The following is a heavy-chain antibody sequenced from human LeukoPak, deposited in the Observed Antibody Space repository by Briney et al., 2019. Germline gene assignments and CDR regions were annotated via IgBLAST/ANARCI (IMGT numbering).Heavy chain of an antibody. CDR3: ARSDSSGFRYYYYGMDV. CDR2: IYYSGTT. D-gene: IGHD3-22*01. V-gene: IGHV4-59*11. CDR1: GGSLSSHY. Sequence: SETLSLTCTVSGGSLSSHYWSWIRQPPGKGLEWIGYIYYSGTTNYNPSLKSRVTISVDTSKNQFSLKLSSVTAADTAVYYCARSDSSGFRYYYYGMDVWGQGTTVTVSS. J-gene: IGHJ6*02.